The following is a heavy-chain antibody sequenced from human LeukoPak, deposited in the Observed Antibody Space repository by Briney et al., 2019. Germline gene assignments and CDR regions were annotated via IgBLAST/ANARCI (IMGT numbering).Heavy chain of an antibody. CDR1: GFTFISYA. CDR2: VSSSGDNT. J-gene: IGHJ4*02. Sequence: RRSLRLSCAASGFTFISYATNWVRQAPGKGLDWVSGVSSSGDNTHYADSVKGRFTISRDNAKNSLYLQMNSLRAEDTAIYYCAKESENCGADGKALNDWWGQGTQVIVSS. CDR3: AKESENCGADGKALNDW. V-gene: IGHV3-23*01. D-gene: IGHD2-21*02.